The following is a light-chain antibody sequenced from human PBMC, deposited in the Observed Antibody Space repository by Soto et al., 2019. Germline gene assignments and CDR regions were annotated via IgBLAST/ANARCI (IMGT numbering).Light chain of an antibody. CDR1: QSVSSN. CDR2: GAS. CDR3: QQYANSPVT. J-gene: IGKJ4*01. V-gene: IGKV3-20*01. Sequence: EIVMTQSPATLSVSPGERATISCRASQSVSSNLAWYQKRPGQAPRLLIYGASSRATGIPDRFSGSGSGTDFTLTISTLEPEDFAVYYCQQYANSPVTFGGGTKVDIK.